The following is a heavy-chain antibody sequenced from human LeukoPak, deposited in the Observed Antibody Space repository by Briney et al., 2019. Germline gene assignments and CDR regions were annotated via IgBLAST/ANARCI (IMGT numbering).Heavy chain of an antibody. D-gene: IGHD3-10*01. CDR3: ARHNMELGGSGRGFDY. CDR1: GGSFSGYY. CDR2: INHSGST. V-gene: IGHV4-34*01. J-gene: IGHJ4*02. Sequence: SETLSLTCAVYGGSFSGYYWSWIRQPPGKGLEWIGEINHSGSTNYKPSLKSRVTISVDTSKKQLSLKLSSVTGAYTAVYYCARHNMELGGSGRGFDYWGQGTLVTVSS.